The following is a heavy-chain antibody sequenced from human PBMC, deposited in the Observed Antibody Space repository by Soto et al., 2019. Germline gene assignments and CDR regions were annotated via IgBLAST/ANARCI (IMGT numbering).Heavy chain of an antibody. J-gene: IGHJ4*02. V-gene: IGHV3-23*01. CDR1: GFIFANYA. CDR2: ISGSGGGT. CDR3: ARDQRGFNRPADY. D-gene: IGHD2-15*01. Sequence: RSLRVSCSASGFIFANYAMKWVRQAPGKGLEWVSSISGSGGGTSYADSVKGRFTISRDNSKNTLSLEMSSLRVEDTGVYYCARDQRGFNRPADYWGQGALVTVSS.